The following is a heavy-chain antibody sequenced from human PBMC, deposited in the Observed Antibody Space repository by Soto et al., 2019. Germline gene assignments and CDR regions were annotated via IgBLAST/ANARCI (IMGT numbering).Heavy chain of an antibody. CDR1: GYTFTTYG. Sequence: QVQLVQSGAEVKKPGASVKVSCKTSGYTFTTYGVSWVRQAPGLGLEWMGWISGYNGNTNSAPKFQGRVSMTTDTSTSTAYMELRSLRSDDTAVSYCASDERTYCGGDNCDPYFDYWGQGTLVTVSS. CDR3: ASDERTYCGGDNCDPYFDY. CDR2: ISGYNGNT. V-gene: IGHV1-18*01. D-gene: IGHD2-21*01. J-gene: IGHJ4*02.